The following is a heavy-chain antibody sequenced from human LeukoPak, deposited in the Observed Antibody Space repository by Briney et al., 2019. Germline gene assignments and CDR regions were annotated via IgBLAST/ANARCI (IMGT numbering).Heavy chain of an antibody. CDR3: ARRGTYYDFWSGYFNYYDSSGYNNWFDP. CDR1: GGSISSSSYY. J-gene: IGHJ5*02. D-gene: IGHD3-3*01. Sequence: SETLSLTCTVSGGSISSSSYYWGWIRQPPGKGLEWIGSIYYSGSTYYNPSLKSRVTISVDTSKNQFSLKLSSVPAADTAVYYCARRGTYYDFWSGYFNYYDSSGYNNWFDPWGQGTLVTVSS. V-gene: IGHV4-39*01. CDR2: IYYSGST.